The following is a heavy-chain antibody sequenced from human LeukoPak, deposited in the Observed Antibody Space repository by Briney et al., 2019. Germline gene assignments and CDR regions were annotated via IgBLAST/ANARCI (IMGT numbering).Heavy chain of an antibody. CDR2: INSDGSWT. J-gene: IGHJ4*02. CDR1: GNYW. Sequence: GGSLRLSCAASGNYWMHWVRQAPGKGLVWVSHINSDGSWTSYADSVKGRFTISKDNAKNTVYLQMNSLRAVDTAVYYCVSFYETYWGRGTLVTVSS. CDR3: VSFYETY. D-gene: IGHD2/OR15-2a*01. V-gene: IGHV3-74*01.